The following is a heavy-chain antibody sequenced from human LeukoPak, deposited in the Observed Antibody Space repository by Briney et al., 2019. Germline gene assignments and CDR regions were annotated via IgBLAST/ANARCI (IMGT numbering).Heavy chain of an antibody. J-gene: IGHJ5*02. CDR2: IIPILGIA. CDR3: ARDRGSGWYGGFRVWFDP. D-gene: IGHD6-19*01. Sequence: GASVKVSCKASGGTFSSYAISWVRQAPGQGLEWMGRIIPILGIANYAQKFQGRVTITADKSTSTAYMELSSLRSEDTAVYYCARDRGSGWYGGFRVWFDPWGQGTLVTVSS. V-gene: IGHV1-69*04. CDR1: GGTFSSYA.